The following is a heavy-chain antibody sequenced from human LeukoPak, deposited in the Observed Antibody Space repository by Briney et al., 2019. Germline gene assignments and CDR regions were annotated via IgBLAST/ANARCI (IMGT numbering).Heavy chain of an antibody. Sequence: GGSLRLSCAASGFTFDDYAMHWVRQAPGKGLEWVSGISWNSGSIGYADSVKGRFTISRDNAKNSLYLQMNSLRAEDTALYYCAKDVRRQRLVGLNDYWGQGTLVTVSS. J-gene: IGHJ4*02. CDR1: GFTFDDYA. D-gene: IGHD6-13*01. CDR2: ISWNSGSI. CDR3: AKDVRRQRLVGLNDY. V-gene: IGHV3-9*01.